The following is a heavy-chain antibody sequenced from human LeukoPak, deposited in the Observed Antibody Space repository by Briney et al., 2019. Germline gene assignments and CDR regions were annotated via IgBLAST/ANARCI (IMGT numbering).Heavy chain of an antibody. CDR1: GGSISSGGYS. V-gene: IGHV4-30-2*01. J-gene: IGHJ4*02. D-gene: IGHD6-19*01. CDR2: IYHSGST. Sequence: PSQTLSLTCAVSGGSISSGGYSWSWIRQPPGKGLEWIGYIYHSGSTYYNPSLKSRVTISVDTSKNQFSLKLSSVTAADTAVYYCARGYGSGWAQYDYWGQGTLVTVSS. CDR3: ARGYGSGWAQYDY.